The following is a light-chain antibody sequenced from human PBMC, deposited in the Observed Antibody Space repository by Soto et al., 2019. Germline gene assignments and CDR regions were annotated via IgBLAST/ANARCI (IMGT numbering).Light chain of an antibody. CDR3: QQYNDNWT. Sequence: DIQMTQSPSTLSASVGDRVTITCRASQSVSRWLAWYQQKPGKAPKLLIYKASTLESGVPSRFSGSGSGTEFTLAIRSLQPYDSATYYCQQYNDNWTFGQGTKVEIK. V-gene: IGKV1-5*03. CDR1: QSVSRW. CDR2: KAS. J-gene: IGKJ1*01.